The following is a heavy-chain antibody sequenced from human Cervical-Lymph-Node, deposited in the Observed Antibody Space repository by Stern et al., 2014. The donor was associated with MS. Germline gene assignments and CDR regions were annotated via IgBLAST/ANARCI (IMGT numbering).Heavy chain of an antibody. J-gene: IGHJ5*02. V-gene: IGHV4-31*03. D-gene: IGHD3-16*01. CDR2: IHYSGAP. CDR3: ARDWSGSSIHLAPAYGGHIRFDP. CDR1: GDSISSGGIY. Sequence: VQLVESGPGLVKPSQTLSLTCTVSGDSISSGGIYWAWIRQNPGKGLDWIGNIHYSGAPSYNPSLKSRVIISLDTSKNQFSLSLSSVTAADTAIYYCARDWSGSSIHLAPAYGGHIRFDPWGQGTLVTVSS.